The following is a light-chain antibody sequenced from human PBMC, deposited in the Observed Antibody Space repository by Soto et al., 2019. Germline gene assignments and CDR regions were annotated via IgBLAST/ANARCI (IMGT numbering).Light chain of an antibody. Sequence: DIQMTQSPSSLSASVGDRVTITCRASQSISSYLNWYQQKPGKAATLLIYAASSLQSGVPSRFSGSGSGTDFTLTISSLQPEDFAIYYCQQSYSTLWTFGQGTKVEIK. J-gene: IGKJ1*01. V-gene: IGKV1-39*01. CDR1: QSISSY. CDR3: QQSYSTLWT. CDR2: AAS.